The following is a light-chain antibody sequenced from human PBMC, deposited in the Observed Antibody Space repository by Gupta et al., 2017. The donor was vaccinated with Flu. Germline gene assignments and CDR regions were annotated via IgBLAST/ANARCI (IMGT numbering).Light chain of an antibody. V-gene: IGLV3-21*03. J-gene: IGLJ2*01. CDR3: PVWDSSSEQQV. CDR1: NIGSKT. Sequence: SYVLTQPPSVSVAPGKTARITCGGNNIGSKTVHWYQQKPGQAPVLVVYEDSDRPSGIPERLSGYNSANKATLHISWVEDGDEADYYCPVWDSSSEQQVFGGGTKLTVL. CDR2: EDS.